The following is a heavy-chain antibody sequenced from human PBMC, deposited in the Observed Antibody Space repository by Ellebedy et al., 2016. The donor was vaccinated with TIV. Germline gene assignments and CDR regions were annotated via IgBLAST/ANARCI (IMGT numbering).Heavy chain of an antibody. D-gene: IGHD4-23*01. J-gene: IGHJ4*02. CDR3: AILVHPLTPGVRIPGLG. CDR1: GYTFIYYW. CDR2: IYPQDSDA. Sequence: GESLKISXKASGYTFIYYWIGWVHHMPGKGLEWVAIIYPQDSDARYSPSFQGLVTISVDQSINTAFLQWHSLKASDTAMYYCAILVHPLTPGVRIPGLGWGQGTQVTVSS. V-gene: IGHV5-51*07.